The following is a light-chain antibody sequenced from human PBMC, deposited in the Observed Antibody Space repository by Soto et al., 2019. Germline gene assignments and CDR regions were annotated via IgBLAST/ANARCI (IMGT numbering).Light chain of an antibody. CDR1: TRNVGGYNY. CDR2: DVS. CDR3: SSYTTSNTRQIV. V-gene: IGLV2-14*03. J-gene: IGLJ1*01. Sequence: PAPSSGAPGQGFPLPLPETTRNVGGYNYVSWYQHHPGKAPKLMIFDVSNRPSGVSNRFSGSKSGNTASLTISGLQPEDEADYYCSSYTTSNTRQIVFGTGTKVTVL.